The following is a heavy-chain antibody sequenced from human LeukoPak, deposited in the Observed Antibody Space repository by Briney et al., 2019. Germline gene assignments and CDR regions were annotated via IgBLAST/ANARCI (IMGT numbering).Heavy chain of an antibody. CDR1: GFTFSSYS. D-gene: IGHD5-24*01. V-gene: IGHV3-48*02. CDR2: VSNSGTTT. J-gene: IGHJ4*02. Sequence: GGSLRLSCAASGFTFSSYSVIWARQGPGKGLEWVSYVSNSGTTTYYADSVKGRFTISRDNGKNLVSLQMNSLRDEDTAVYYCARADRDGNKRFLDWGQGTLVTVSS. CDR3: ARADRDGNKRFLD.